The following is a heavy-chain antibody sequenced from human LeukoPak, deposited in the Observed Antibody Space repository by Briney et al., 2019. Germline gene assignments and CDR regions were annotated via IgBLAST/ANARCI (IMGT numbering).Heavy chain of an antibody. CDR3: AKDPGIAAAGAFDY. CDR2: ISGSGGST. CDR1: GFTFSSYG. V-gene: IGHV3-23*01. D-gene: IGHD6-13*01. Sequence: GGSLRLSCAASGFTFSSYGMSWVRQAPGKGLEWVSPISGSGGSTYYADSVKGRFTISRDNSKNTLYLQINSLRAEATDVYYCAKDPGIAAAGAFDYWGQGTLVTVSS. J-gene: IGHJ4*02.